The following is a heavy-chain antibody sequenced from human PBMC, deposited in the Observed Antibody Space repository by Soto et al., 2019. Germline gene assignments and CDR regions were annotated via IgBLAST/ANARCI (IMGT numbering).Heavy chain of an antibody. J-gene: IGHJ3*02. CDR1: GGSISSYY. D-gene: IGHD5-12*01. Sequence: QVQLQESGPGLVKPSETLSLTCTVSGGSISSYYWSWIRQPPGKGLEWIGYIYYSGSTNYNPSLKSRVTISVDTSKNQFSLKLSSVTAADTAVYYCARALVATAYYDAFDIWGQGTMVTVSS. CDR3: ARALVATAYYDAFDI. CDR2: IYYSGST. V-gene: IGHV4-59*01.